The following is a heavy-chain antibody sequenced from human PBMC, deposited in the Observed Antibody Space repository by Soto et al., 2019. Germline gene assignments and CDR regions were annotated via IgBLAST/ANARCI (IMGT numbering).Heavy chain of an antibody. CDR3: ARGLSMVRVLNYFDY. Sequence: SETLSLTCAVYGGSFSGYYWSWIRQPPGKGLEWIGEINHSGSTNYNPSLKSRVTISVDTSKNQFSLKLSSVTAADTAVYYCARGLSMVRVLNYFDYWGQGTLVTVSS. V-gene: IGHV4-34*01. D-gene: IGHD3-10*01. CDR2: INHSGST. J-gene: IGHJ4*02. CDR1: GGSFSGYY.